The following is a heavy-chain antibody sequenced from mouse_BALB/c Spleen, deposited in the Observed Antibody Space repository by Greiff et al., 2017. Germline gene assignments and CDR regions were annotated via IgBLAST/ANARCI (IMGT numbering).Heavy chain of an antibody. J-gene: IGHJ2*01. CDR1: GFTFSSYT. CDR2: ISNGGGST. D-gene: IGHD2-10*02. V-gene: IGHV5-12-2*01. CDR3: ARAYGNYRYFDY. Sequence: EVMLVESGGGLVQPGGSLKLSCAASGFTFSSYTMSWVRQTPEKRLEWVAYISNGGGSTYYPDTVKGRFTISRDNAKNTLYLQMSSLKSEDTAMYYCARAYGNYRYFDYWGQGTTRTVSS.